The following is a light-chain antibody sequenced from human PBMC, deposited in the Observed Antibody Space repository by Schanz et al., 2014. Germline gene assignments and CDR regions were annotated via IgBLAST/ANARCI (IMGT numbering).Light chain of an antibody. Sequence: QSVLTQPPSASGTPGQRVTISCSGSSSNIGSNTINWYQQLPGTAPKLLIYSHTQRPSGVPDRFSGSKSGTSASLAISGLQSEDEADYYCAAWDDSLSAVVFGGGTKLTVL. V-gene: IGLV1-44*01. J-gene: IGLJ2*01. CDR2: SHT. CDR1: SSNIGSNT. CDR3: AAWDDSLSAVV.